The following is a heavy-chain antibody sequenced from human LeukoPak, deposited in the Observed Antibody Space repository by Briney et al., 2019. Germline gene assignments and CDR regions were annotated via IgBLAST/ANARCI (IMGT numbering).Heavy chain of an antibody. CDR1: GFTFSSYG. CDR3: ARDGPPVASSSWYYFDY. V-gene: IGHV3-33*01. Sequence: PGGSLRLSCAASGFTFSSYGMHWVRQAPGKGLEWVAVIWYDGSNKYYADSVKGRFTISRDNSKNTLYLQMNSLRAEDTAVYYCARDGPPVASSSWYYFDYWGQGTLATVSS. D-gene: IGHD6-13*01. CDR2: IWYDGSNK. J-gene: IGHJ4*02.